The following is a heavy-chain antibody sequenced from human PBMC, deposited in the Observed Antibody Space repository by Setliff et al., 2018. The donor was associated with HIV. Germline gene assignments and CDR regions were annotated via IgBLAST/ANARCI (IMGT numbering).Heavy chain of an antibody. J-gene: IGHJ6*03. Sequence: ASVKVSCKASGYSFTAYYMHWLRQAPGQGPEWMGWMNPKSGDTVYAQKLQGRVTMTRDTSITTAYMDLSWLTTDDTAVYYCVRVAVSGYLYYYYYMDVWGKGTTVTVSS. CDR1: GYSFTAYY. V-gene: IGHV1-2*02. D-gene: IGHD3-22*01. CDR3: VRVAVSGYLYYYYYMDV. CDR2: MNPKSGDT.